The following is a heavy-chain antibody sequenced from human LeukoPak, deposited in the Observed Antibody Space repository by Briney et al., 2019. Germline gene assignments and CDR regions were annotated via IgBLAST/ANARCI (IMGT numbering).Heavy chain of an antibody. Sequence: GASVKVSCKASGYTFTGYYMHWVRQAPGQGLEWMGWINPNSGGTNYAQKFQGRVTLTTDTSASTAYMELRSLRSDDTAVYYCARDLIAARPGWFDPWGQGTLVIVSS. CDR3: ARDLIAARPGWFDP. CDR2: INPNSGGT. V-gene: IGHV1-2*02. J-gene: IGHJ5*02. D-gene: IGHD6-6*01. CDR1: GYTFTGYY.